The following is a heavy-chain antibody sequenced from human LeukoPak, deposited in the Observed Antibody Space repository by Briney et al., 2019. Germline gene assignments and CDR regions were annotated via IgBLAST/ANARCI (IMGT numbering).Heavy chain of an antibody. CDR3: TRDLYCSGASCSFDY. J-gene: IGHJ4*02. V-gene: IGHV6-1*01. Sequence: SQTLSLTCAISGDSVSSNSVAWNWIRQSPSRDLEWLGRTYYRSKWYNDYAGSVRSRITITPDTSNNQFSLQLNSVTPEDTAVYYCTRDLYCSGASCSFDYWGQGTLVTVSS. CDR2: TYYRSKWYN. D-gene: IGHD2-15*01. CDR1: GDSVSSNSVA.